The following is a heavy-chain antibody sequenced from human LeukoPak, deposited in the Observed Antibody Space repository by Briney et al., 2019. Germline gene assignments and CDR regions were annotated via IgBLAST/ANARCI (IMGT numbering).Heavy chain of an antibody. CDR2: ISASGADT. V-gene: IGHV3-23*01. D-gene: IGHD3-10*01. CDR1: GFILSNYA. Sequence: PGGSLRLSCAASGFILSNYATSWVRQAPGKGLEWVSSISASGADTYYTDSVKGRFTISRDTSKNTLYLQMNSLRDEDTALYYCAKQLDSGNYYPTGDDYWGQGTLVTVFS. CDR3: AKQLDSGNYYPTGDDY. J-gene: IGHJ4*02.